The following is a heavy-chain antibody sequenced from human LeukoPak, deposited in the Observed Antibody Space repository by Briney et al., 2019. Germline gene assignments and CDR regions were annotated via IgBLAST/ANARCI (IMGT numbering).Heavy chain of an antibody. D-gene: IGHD6-19*01. V-gene: IGHV3-48*04. J-gene: IGHJ5*02. CDR1: GFTFRSYS. Sequence: GGSLRLSCAASGFTFRSYSMNWVRQAPGKGLEWVSYISSSTSTIFYADSVKGRFTISRDNAKNSLFLQMNSLRAEDTAVYYCARHVIDLGSGWYPSWFDPWGQGTLVTVSS. CDR3: ARHVIDLGSGWYPSWFDP. CDR2: ISSSTSTI.